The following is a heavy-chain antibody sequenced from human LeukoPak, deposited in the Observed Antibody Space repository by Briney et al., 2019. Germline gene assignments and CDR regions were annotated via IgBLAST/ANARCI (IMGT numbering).Heavy chain of an antibody. CDR2: MYVSGST. V-gene: IGHV4-61*10. CDR1: GGSINSGSYY. CDR3: ARDPRGGTSRDNWFDP. Sequence: PSETLSLTCTVSGGSINSGSYYWSWIRQPAGKGLEWIGRMYVSGSTNYNPSLKSRVTISVDTSKNQFSLKLNSVTAADTAVYYCARDPRGGTSRDNWFDPWGQGTLVTVSS. D-gene: IGHD1-1*01. J-gene: IGHJ5*02.